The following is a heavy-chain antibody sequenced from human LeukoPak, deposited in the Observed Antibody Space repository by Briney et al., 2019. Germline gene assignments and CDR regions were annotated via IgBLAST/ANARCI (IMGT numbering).Heavy chain of an antibody. Sequence: GGSLRLSCAASGFTFSNFAMTWVRQAPGKGLEWVSSIVGSGVSTFYADSVKGRFTTSRDNSKNTLYLQMNSLRAEDTAVYYCAKGKAYNNLDWFDPWGQGTLVTVSS. CDR1: GFTFSNFA. V-gene: IGHV3-23*01. CDR2: IVGSGVST. CDR3: AKGKAYNNLDWFDP. D-gene: IGHD4-11*01. J-gene: IGHJ5*02.